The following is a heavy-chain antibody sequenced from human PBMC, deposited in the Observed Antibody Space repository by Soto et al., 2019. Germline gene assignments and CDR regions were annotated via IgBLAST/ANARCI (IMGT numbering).Heavy chain of an antibody. CDR1: GFTFSDYY. D-gene: IGHD3-10*01. CDR3: ARVVVQLWFGELFFPNYMGV. CDR2: ISSSGSTI. V-gene: IGHV3-11*04. Sequence: AGSLRLSCAASGFTFSDYYMSWIRQAPGKGLEWVSYISSSGSTIYYADSVKGRFTISRDNAKNSLYLQMDSLRAEDTAVYYCARVVVQLWFGELFFPNYMGVWGKGTTVTVSS. J-gene: IGHJ6*03.